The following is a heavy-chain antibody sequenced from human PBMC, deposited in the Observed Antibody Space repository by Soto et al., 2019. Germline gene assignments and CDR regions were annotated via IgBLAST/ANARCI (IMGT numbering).Heavy chain of an antibody. J-gene: IGHJ6*03. Sequence: GGSLRLSCAASGFTFSSYGMHWVRQAPGKGLEWVAVIWYDGSNKYYADSVKGRFTISRDNSKNTLYLQMNSLRAEDTAVYYCARVGRYCRGGSCSDTQNYYYYYYMDVWGKGTTVTVSS. D-gene: IGHD2-15*01. CDR1: GFTFSSYG. CDR2: IWYDGSNK. V-gene: IGHV3-33*01. CDR3: ARVGRYCRGGSCSDTQNYYYYYYMDV.